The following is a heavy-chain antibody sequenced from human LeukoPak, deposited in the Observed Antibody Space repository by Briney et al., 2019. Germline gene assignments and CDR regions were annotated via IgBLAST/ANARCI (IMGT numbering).Heavy chain of an antibody. CDR2: IYHSGST. CDR1: GYSISSGYY. Sequence: SETLSLTCTVSGYSISSGYYWGWIRQPPGKGLEWIGSIYHSGSTYYNPSLKSRVTISVDKSKNQFSLKLTSVTAADTAVYYCSRGGAYGDYWGQGTLVTVSS. V-gene: IGHV4-38-2*02. CDR3: SRGGAYGDY. J-gene: IGHJ4*02. D-gene: IGHD2-8*01.